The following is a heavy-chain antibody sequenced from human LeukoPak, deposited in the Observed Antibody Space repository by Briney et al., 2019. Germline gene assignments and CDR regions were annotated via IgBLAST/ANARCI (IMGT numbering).Heavy chain of an antibody. V-gene: IGHV3-23*01. D-gene: IGHD6-13*01. CDR1: GFTFSSYA. J-gene: IGHJ4*02. CDR3: AKVYIQWQQLAVFDY. CDR2: ISGCDRST. Sequence: GGSLRLSCAASGFTFSSYAMSWVRHAPGKGLEWVSAISGCDRSTYYADSVKGRFTMSRDNSTNTLYLQMNSLRAEDTAVYYCAKVYIQWQQLAVFDYWGRGPLVTVSA.